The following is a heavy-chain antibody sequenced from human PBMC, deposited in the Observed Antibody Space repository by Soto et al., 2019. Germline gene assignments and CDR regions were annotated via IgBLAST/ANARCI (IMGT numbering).Heavy chain of an antibody. CDR3: VGGSTVAYYYYGMDV. CDR2: ISYDGSNK. V-gene: IGHV3-30*03. Sequence: GGSLRLSCAASGFTFSSYGMHWVRQAPGKGLEWVAVISYDGSNKYYADSVKGRFTISRDNSKNTLYLQMNSLRAEDTAVYYCVGGSTVAYYYYGMDVWGQGTTVTVSS. D-gene: IGHD4-17*01. J-gene: IGHJ6*02. CDR1: GFTFSSYG.